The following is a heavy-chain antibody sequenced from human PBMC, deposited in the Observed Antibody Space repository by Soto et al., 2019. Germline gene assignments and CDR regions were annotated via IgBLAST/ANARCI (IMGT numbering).Heavy chain of an antibody. V-gene: IGHV6-1*01. CDR1: GDSVSSNSAA. J-gene: IGHJ6*01. CDR3: ARASTQLELHVGDAGYYYSYYDMEV. Sequence: PSQTLSLTCAISGDSVSSNSAAWNWIRQSPSRGLEWLGRTYYRSKWYNDYAVSVKSRITINPDTSKNQFSLQLNSVTPEDTAVYYCARASTQLELHVGDAGYYYSYYDMEVWGQGTTVTVAS. CDR2: TYYRSKWYN. D-gene: IGHD1-7*01.